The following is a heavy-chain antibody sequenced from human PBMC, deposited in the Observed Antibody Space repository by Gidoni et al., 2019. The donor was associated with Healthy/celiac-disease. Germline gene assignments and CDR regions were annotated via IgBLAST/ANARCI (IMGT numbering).Heavy chain of an antibody. V-gene: IGHV3-33*01. Sequence: QVQLVESGGGVVQPGRSLRLSCAASGFNFSSYGMHWVRQAPGKGLEWVAVIWYDGSNKYYADSVKGRFTISRDNSKNTLYLQMNSLRAEDTAVYYCARVADSSGWYFNFDYWGQGTLVTVSS. CDR1: GFNFSSYG. D-gene: IGHD6-19*01. CDR3: ARVADSSGWYFNFDY. J-gene: IGHJ4*02. CDR2: IWYDGSNK.